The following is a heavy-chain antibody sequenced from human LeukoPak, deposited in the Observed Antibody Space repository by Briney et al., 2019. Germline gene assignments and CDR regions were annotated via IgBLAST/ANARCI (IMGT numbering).Heavy chain of an antibody. V-gene: IGHV3-23*01. D-gene: IGHD6-13*01. J-gene: IGHJ6*03. CDR1: GFTFSSYA. CDR3: AKDLYSSPYYYYYMDV. Sequence: GGSLRLSCAASGFTFSSYAMSWVRQAPGKGLEWVSAISGSGGSTYYADSVKGRFTISRDNSKNTLYLQMNSLRAEDTAVYYCAKDLYSSPYYYYYMDVWGKGTTVTVSS. CDR2: ISGSGGST.